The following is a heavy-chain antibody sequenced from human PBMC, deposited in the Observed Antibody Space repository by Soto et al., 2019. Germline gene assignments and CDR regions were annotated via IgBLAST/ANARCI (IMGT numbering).Heavy chain of an antibody. CDR3: ATAQPTVYGDPLYFDY. V-gene: IGHV3-23*01. D-gene: IGHD4-17*01. CDR1: GFSFSSYA. Sequence: EVQLLESGGGLVQPGGSLRLSCAASGFSFSSYAMSWVRQAPGKGLEWVSTVSGNGVSTYYADSVSGRFTIHGDNVQSLLYLHRKSLRAEETTVYYRATAQPTVYGDPLYFDYGGQGTLLSVSS. J-gene: IGHJ4*02. CDR2: VSGNGVST.